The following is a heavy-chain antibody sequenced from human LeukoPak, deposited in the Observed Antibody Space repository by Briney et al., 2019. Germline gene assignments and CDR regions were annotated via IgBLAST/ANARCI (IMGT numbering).Heavy chain of an antibody. V-gene: IGHV3-23*01. Sequence: PGGSLRLSCAASGFTFSSYGMRWVRQAPGKGLEWVSAISGSGGTTYYADSVKGRFTISRDNSKNSLYLQMNSLRAEDTAVYYCARNRGSGRWYNPLYLYYYYMDVWGKGTTVTVSS. CDR3: ARNRGSGRWYNPLYLYYYYMDV. CDR1: GFTFSSYG. J-gene: IGHJ6*03. CDR2: ISGSGGTT. D-gene: IGHD3-10*01.